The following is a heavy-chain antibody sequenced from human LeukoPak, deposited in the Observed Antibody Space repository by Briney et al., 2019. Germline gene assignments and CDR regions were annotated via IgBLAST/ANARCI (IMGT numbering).Heavy chain of an antibody. V-gene: IGHV4-34*01. D-gene: IGHD3-3*01. Sequence: SETLSLTCAVYGVSFSGYYWSWIRQPPGKGLEWIGEINHSGSTNYNPSLKGRVTISVDTSKNQFSLKLSSVTAADTAVYYCAREWILTSYDYWGQGTLATVSS. CDR3: AREWILTSYDY. CDR2: INHSGST. J-gene: IGHJ4*02. CDR1: GVSFSGYY.